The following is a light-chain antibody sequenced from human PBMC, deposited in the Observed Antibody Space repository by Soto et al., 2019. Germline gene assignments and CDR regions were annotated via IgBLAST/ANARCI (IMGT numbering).Light chain of an antibody. V-gene: IGLV4-69*01. CDR1: SGHSSYA. CDR2: LNSDDSH. J-gene: IGLJ2*01. CDR3: QTWGTGTPVV. Sequence: QLVLTQSPSASASLGASVKLTCTLSSGHSSYAIAWHQQQPEKGPRYLVKLNSDDSHSKGDGIPDRFSGSSSGAERYLTISSLQSEDEADYYCQTWGTGTPVVFGGGTKLTVL.